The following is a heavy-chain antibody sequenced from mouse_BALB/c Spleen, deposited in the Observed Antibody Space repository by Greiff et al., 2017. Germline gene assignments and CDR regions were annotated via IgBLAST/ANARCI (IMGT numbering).Heavy chain of an antibody. V-gene: IGHV2-5-1*01. CDR1: GFSLTSYG. D-gene: IGHD2-4*01. CDR2: IWRGGST. J-gene: IGHJ3*01. Sequence: QVQLQQSGPSLVQPSQSLSITCTVSGFSLTSYGVHWVRQSPGKGLEWLGVIWRGGSTDYNAAFMSRLSITKDNSKSQVFFKMNSLQADDTAIYYCAKTDYDGFTWFAYWGQGTLVTVSA. CDR3: AKTDYDGFTWFAY.